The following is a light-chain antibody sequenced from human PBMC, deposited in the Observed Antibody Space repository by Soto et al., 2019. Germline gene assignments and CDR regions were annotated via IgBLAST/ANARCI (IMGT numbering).Light chain of an antibody. CDR1: QSVSSW. V-gene: IGKV1-5*03. CDR2: KAS. CDR3: QQYNNYPYT. Sequence: DIQMTQSPSTLSASVGDRVTITCRASQSVSSWLAWYQQKPGKAPKLLIYKASSLESEVPSRFSGSGSGTEFTLTISSLQPDDFAAYYCQQYNNYPYTFGQGTKLEIK. J-gene: IGKJ2*01.